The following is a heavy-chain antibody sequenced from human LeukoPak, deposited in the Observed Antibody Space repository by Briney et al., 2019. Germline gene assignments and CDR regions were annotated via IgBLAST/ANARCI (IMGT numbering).Heavy chain of an antibody. CDR3: ARDYYDRGWDAFDI. CDR2: MNPNSGNT. V-gene: IGHV1-8*03. Sequence: ASVKVSCKASGYTFTSYDINWVRQATGQGLEWMGWMNPNSGNTGYAQKFQGRVTITRNTSISTAYVELSSLRSEDTAVYYCARDYYDRGWDAFDIWGQGTMVTVSS. J-gene: IGHJ3*02. CDR1: GYTFTSYD. D-gene: IGHD3-22*01.